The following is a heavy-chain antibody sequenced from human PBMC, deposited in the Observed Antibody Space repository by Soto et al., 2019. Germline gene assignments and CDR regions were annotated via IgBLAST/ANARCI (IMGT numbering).Heavy chain of an antibody. Sequence: QVQLVQSGAEVKKTGSSVKVSCKTSGGTFSTFGISWVRQAPGQGLEWMGGISPFFGTAEYSQKFEDRITITADDSTNTVYMNLRSLTSEDTAIYYCARTAPMDAGDKYYYDFWGQGALVTVSS. CDR3: ARTAPMDAGDKYYYDF. V-gene: IGHV1-69*01. CDR2: ISPFFGTA. CDR1: GGTFSTFG. J-gene: IGHJ4*02. D-gene: IGHD3-16*01.